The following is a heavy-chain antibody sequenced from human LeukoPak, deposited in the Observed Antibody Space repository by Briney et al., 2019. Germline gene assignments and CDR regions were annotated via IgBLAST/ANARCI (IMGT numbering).Heavy chain of an antibody. D-gene: IGHD3-3*01. CDR1: GGSISSGDYY. CDR3: ARDVFWRGSDY. Sequence: PSQTLSLTCTVSGGSISSGDYYWSWIRQPPGKGLEWIGYIYYSGTTNYNPSLKSRVTISVDTSKNQFSLKLTSVTAADTAVYYCARDVFWRGSDYWGQGTLVTVSS. CDR2: IYYSGTT. J-gene: IGHJ4*02. V-gene: IGHV4-61*08.